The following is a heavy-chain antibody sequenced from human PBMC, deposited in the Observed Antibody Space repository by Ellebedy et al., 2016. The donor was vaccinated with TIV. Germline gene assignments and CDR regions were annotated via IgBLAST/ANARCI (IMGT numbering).Heavy chain of an antibody. J-gene: IGHJ6*02. CDR1: GFTFSSYD. D-gene: IGHD6-13*01. CDR2: IGTAGDT. Sequence: GESLKISCAASGFTFSSYDMHWVRQPTGKGLEWVSAIGTAGDTYYPGSVKGRFTISRDNAKNSLYLQMNSLRAGDTAVYYCARGEQKLVSGYYDYCGMDVWGQGTTVTVSS. CDR3: ARGEQKLVSGYYDYCGMDV. V-gene: IGHV3-13*01.